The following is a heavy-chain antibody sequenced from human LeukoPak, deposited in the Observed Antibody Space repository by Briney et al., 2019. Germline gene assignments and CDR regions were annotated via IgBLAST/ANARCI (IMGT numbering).Heavy chain of an antibody. CDR3: VRDKGGAYGDYLNAFEI. Sequence: SETLSLTCTVSGGSISSYYWSWIRQPPGKGLEWIGYIYYSGSTNYNPSLKSRVTISVDTSKNQFSLKLSSVTAADTAVYYCVRDKGGAYGDYLNAFEIWGQGTMVTVSS. D-gene: IGHD4-17*01. CDR2: IYYSGST. CDR1: GGSISSYY. V-gene: IGHV4-59*12. J-gene: IGHJ3*02.